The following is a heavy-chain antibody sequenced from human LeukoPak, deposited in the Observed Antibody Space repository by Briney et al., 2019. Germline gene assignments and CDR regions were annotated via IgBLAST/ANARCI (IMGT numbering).Heavy chain of an antibody. D-gene: IGHD3-22*01. CDR3: ARGGYYDSSGYYYLHGLYY. CDR1: GGSISSGGYS. Sequence: SQTLSLTCAVSGGSISSGGYSWSWIRQPPGKGLEWIGYIYHSGSTYYNPSLKSRVTISVDRSKNQFSLKLSSVTAADTAVYYCARGGYYDSSGYYYLHGLYYWGQGTLVTVSS. CDR2: IYHSGST. J-gene: IGHJ4*02. V-gene: IGHV4-30-2*01.